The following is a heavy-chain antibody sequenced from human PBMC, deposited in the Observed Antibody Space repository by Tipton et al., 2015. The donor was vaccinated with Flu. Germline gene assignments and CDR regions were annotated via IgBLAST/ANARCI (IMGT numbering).Heavy chain of an antibody. Sequence: SLRLSCAASGFTFSSYDMHWVRQVPGKTLEWVSGIGSAGDTHYLDSVEGRFTISRDNAKNSLYLQMNSLRAGDTAVYYCARGPLPDSNWYNGMDVWGQGTTVTVSS. CDR2: IGSAGDT. J-gene: IGHJ6*02. V-gene: IGHV3-13*01. D-gene: IGHD6-13*01. CDR1: GFTFSSYD. CDR3: ARGPLPDSNWYNGMDV.